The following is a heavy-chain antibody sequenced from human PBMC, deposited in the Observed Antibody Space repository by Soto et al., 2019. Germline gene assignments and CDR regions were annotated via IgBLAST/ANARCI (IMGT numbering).Heavy chain of an antibody. CDR3: ARVPQSYCGCDCYSFYFDY. J-gene: IGHJ4*02. Sequence: QVPLVQSGAEVKKPGSSVKVSCKASGGTFSSYAISWVRQAPGQGLEWMGGIIPIFGTANYAQKFQGRVTITADESTSTAYMELSSLRSEDTAVYYCARVPQSYCGCDCYSFYFDYWGQGTLVTVSS. D-gene: IGHD2-21*02. V-gene: IGHV1-69*01. CDR2: IIPIFGTA. CDR1: GGTFSSYA.